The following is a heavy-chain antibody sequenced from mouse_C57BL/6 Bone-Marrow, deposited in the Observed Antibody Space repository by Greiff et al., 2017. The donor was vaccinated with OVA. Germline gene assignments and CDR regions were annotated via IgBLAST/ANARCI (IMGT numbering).Heavy chain of an antibody. CDR2: INPNYGTT. CDR1: GYSFTDYN. J-gene: IGHJ2*01. D-gene: IGHD1-1*01. V-gene: IGHV1-39*01. Sequence: LVESGPELVKPGASVKISCKASGYSFTDYNMNWVKQSNGKSLEWIGVINPNYGTTSYNQKFKGKATLTVDQSSSTAYMQLNSLTSEDSAVYYCASHYYGSSYGYFDCWGQGTTLTVSS. CDR3: ASHYYGSSYGYFDC.